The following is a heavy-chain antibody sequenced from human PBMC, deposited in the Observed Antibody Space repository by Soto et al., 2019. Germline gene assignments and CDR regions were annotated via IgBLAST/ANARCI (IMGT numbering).Heavy chain of an antibody. CDR3: ARDGLRVTIDY. CDR2: IWYDGSNK. J-gene: IGHJ4*02. D-gene: IGHD1-1*01. CDR1: GFTFSSYG. Sequence: QVQLVESGGGVVQPGRSLRLSCAASGFTFSSYGMHWVRQAPGKGLEWVAVIWYDGSNKYYADSVKGRFTISRDNSKNTLYLQMISLRAEDTAVDYCARDGLRVTIDYWGQGTLVTVSS. V-gene: IGHV3-33*01.